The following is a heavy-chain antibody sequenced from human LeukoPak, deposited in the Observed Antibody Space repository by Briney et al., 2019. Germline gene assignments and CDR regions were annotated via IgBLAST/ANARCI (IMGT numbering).Heavy chain of an antibody. CDR2: ISYDGSNK. V-gene: IGHV3-30*03. CDR1: GFSFSSYW. Sequence: GGSLRLSCAASGFSFSSYWMTWIRQTPGKGLEWVAVISYDGSNKYYADSVKGRFTISRDNSKNTLYLQMNSLRAEDTAVYYCARAPYPAYYYYYMDVWGKGTTVTVSS. J-gene: IGHJ6*03. CDR3: ARAPYPAYYYYYMDV.